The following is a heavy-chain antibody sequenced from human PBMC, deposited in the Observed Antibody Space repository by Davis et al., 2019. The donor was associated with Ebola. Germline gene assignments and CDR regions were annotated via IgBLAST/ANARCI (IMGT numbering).Heavy chain of an antibody. CDR3: ARTSIVGTTTTASDI. J-gene: IGHJ3*02. Sequence: ASVKVSCKASGYTFTSYGISWVRQAPGQGLEWMGWISPYNGNTNYAQILQGRVTMTTDTSTGTAYMELRSLRSDDTAVYFCARTSIVGTTTTASDIWGQGTKVTVSS. CDR1: GYTFTSYG. D-gene: IGHD1-26*01. V-gene: IGHV1-18*04. CDR2: ISPYNGNT.